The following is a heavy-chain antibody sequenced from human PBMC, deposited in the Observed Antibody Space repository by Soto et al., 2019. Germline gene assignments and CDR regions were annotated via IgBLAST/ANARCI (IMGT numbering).Heavy chain of an antibody. D-gene: IGHD4-17*01. Sequence: QVQLVESGGGLVKPGGSLRLSCAASGFTFSDYYMSWIRQAPGKGLEWVSYISSSSSYTNYADSVKGRFTISRDNAKNSLYLQMNSLRAEDTAVYYCARCDYHDYYYGMDVWGQGTTVTVSS. CDR3: ARCDYHDYYYGMDV. J-gene: IGHJ6*02. V-gene: IGHV3-11*05. CDR1: GFTFSDYY. CDR2: ISSSSSYT.